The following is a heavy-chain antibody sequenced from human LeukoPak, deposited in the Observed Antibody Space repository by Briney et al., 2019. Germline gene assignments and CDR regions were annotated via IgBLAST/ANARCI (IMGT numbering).Heavy chain of an antibody. Sequence: GGSLRLSCAASGFTFSTYWMSWVRQAPGKGLEWVANIKQDGSGEYYVDSVKGRFTISRDNAKNSLYLQMISLGAEDTAVYYCARGRYCGSASCPFFDYWGQGTLVTVSS. CDR3: ARGRYCGSASCPFFDY. J-gene: IGHJ4*02. V-gene: IGHV3-7*04. CDR1: GFTFSTYW. CDR2: IKQDGSGE. D-gene: IGHD2-2*01.